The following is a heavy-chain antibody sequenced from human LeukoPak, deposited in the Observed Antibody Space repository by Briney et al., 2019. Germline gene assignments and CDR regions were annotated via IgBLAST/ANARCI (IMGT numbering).Heavy chain of an antibody. CDR2: IYYTGST. CDR1: GGSISSYY. V-gene: IGHV4-59*01. D-gene: IGHD5-18*01. Sequence: SETLSPTCTVSGGSISSYYWSWIRQPPGKGLEWIGYIYYTGSTKYNPSLKSRVTISVDTSKNQFSLKLRSVTAADTAVYYCARSERGYSYGWYDYWGQGTLVTVSS. J-gene: IGHJ4*02. CDR3: ARSERGYSYGWYDY.